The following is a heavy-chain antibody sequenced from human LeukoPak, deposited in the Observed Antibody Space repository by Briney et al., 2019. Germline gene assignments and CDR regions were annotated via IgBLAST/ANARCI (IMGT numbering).Heavy chain of an antibody. D-gene: IGHD6-19*01. CDR3: AKDISGWYGSFAFDI. J-gene: IGHJ3*02. CDR2: ISGSGGST. CDR1: GFTFSSYA. Sequence: GGSLRLSCAASGFTFSSYAMSWVRQAPGKGLEWVSAISGSGGSTYYADSVKGRFTISRDISKNTLYLQMNSLRAEDTAVYYCAKDISGWYGSFAFDIWGQGTMVTVSS. V-gene: IGHV3-23*01.